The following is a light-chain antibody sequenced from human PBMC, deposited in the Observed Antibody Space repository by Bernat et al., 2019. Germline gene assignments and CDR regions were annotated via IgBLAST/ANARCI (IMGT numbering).Light chain of an antibody. J-gene: IGKJ5*01. CDR1: EDISNN. CDR3: QQYEKEPPLIT. CDR2: EAS. V-gene: IGKV1-33*01. Sequence: DIQMTQSPSSLSASVGDRVTITCQASEDISNNLNWYQQNPGRAPKLLIYEASNLETGVPSRFSGSGSGTHLTITISSLQPEDFATYYCQQYEKEPPLITFGPGTRLDIK.